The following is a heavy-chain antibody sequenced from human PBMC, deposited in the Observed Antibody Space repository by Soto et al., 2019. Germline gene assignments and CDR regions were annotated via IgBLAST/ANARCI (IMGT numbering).Heavy chain of an antibody. CDR1: GFTFSNFG. J-gene: IGHJ4*02. Sequence: GGSLRLSCAASGFTFSNFGMHWVRQAPGKGLEWVAVILSDGTSRYYAESVKGRFTISRDNSKNTLFLQMNSLRPDDTAVYHCAKGRYDSRWPNFGHWGQGAQVTVSS. D-gene: IGHD6-13*01. CDR2: ILSDGTSR. CDR3: AKGRYDSRWPNFGH. V-gene: IGHV3-30*18.